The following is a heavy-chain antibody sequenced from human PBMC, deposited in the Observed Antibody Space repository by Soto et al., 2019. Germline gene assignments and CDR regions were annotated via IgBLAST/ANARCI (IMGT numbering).Heavy chain of an antibody. CDR1: GYTLTELS. D-gene: IGHD1-26*01. CDR3: AILRLVSGQYSYYYGLDV. CDR2: FDPEDGET. V-gene: IGHV1-24*01. J-gene: IGHJ6*02. Sequence: QVHLVQSGAEVKKPGASVKVSCKVSGYTLTELSMHWVRQAPGEGLEWMGGFDPEDGETIYAQQFQGRVTMTEDTSTDTAYMELRSLRSEDTVVYYCAILRLVSGQYSYYYGLDVWGQGTTVTVSS.